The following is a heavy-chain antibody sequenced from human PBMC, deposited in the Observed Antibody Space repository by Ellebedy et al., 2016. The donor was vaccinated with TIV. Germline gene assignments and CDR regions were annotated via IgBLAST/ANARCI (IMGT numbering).Heavy chain of an antibody. J-gene: IGHJ5*02. Sequence: GGSLRLSXKGSGYSFTSYWIGWVRQMPGKGLEWMGIIYPGDSDTRYSPSFQGQVTISADKSISTAYLQWSSLKASDTAMYYCARVDFWSTSGWFNPWGQGTLVTVSS. CDR3: ARVDFWSTSGWFNP. V-gene: IGHV5-51*01. CDR1: GYSFTSYW. CDR2: IYPGDSDT. D-gene: IGHD3-3*01.